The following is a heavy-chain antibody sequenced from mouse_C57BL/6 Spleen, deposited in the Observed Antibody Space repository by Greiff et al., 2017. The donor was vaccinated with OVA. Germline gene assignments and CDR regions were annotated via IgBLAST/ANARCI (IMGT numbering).Heavy chain of an antibody. V-gene: IGHV3-6*01. Sequence: EVKVEESGPGLVKPSQSLSLTCSVTGYSITSGYYWNWIRQFPGNKLEWMGYISYDGSNNYNPSLKNRISITRDTSKNQFFLKLNSVTTEDTATYYCARGADYDCDYWGQGTTLTVSS. J-gene: IGHJ2*01. D-gene: IGHD2-4*01. CDR3: ARGADYDCDY. CDR2: ISYDGSN. CDR1: GYSITSGYY.